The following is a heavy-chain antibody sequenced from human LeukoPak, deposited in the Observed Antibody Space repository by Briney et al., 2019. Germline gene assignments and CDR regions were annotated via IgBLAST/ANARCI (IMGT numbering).Heavy chain of an antibody. CDR3: ARVRRIAAAGTGYFQH. CDR2: INPNSGGT. CDR1: GYTFTVYY. Sequence: ASVTVSCKASGYTFTVYYMHWVRQAPGQGLEWMGWINPNSGGTNYAQKFQGRVTMTRDTSISTAYMELSRLRSDDTAVYYCARVRRIAAAGTGYFQHWGQGTLVTVSS. D-gene: IGHD6-13*01. V-gene: IGHV1-2*02. J-gene: IGHJ1*01.